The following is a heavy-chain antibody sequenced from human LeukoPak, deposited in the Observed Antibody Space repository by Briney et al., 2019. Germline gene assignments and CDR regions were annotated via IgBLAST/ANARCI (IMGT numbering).Heavy chain of an antibody. Sequence: PSETLSLTCTVSGVSISSYYWSWIRQPPGKGPEWIGYIFYSGNTIYNPSLRSRVTISADTSKNHFSLRLRSVTAADMAVYYCARLAAISGSDYPDDWGQGTLVTVSS. V-gene: IGHV4-59*08. CDR1: GVSISSYY. D-gene: IGHD1-26*01. CDR2: IFYSGNT. CDR3: ARLAAISGSDYPDD. J-gene: IGHJ4*02.